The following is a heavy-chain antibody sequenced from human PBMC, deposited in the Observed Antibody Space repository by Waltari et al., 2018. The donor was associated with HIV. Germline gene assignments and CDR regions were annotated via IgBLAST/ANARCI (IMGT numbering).Heavy chain of an antibody. J-gene: IGHJ4*02. CDR1: GFTLSNFS. CDR2: ISSSHTQM. Sequence: EVHLLESGGGLVKPGGSLRLSCEVSGFTLSNFSMHWVRQAPGKGREWVSSISSSHTQMSYADSVKGRFTIFRDNAKKSLYLQMNSLRDEDTAVYYCVRGAGRDLLLFGGDFWGQGTLVTVSS. D-gene: IGHD3-16*01. V-gene: IGHV3-21*01. CDR3: VRGAGRDLLLFGGDF.